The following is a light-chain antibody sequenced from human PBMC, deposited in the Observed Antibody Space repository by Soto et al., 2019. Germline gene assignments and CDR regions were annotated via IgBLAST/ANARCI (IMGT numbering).Light chain of an antibody. Sequence: EIVLTQSPATLSLSPGERATLSCRASQSVSSYLAWYQQKPGQAPRLLIYDASNRATGIPARFSGSGSGTDFTLTISSLQPEDFATYYCLQVDVYPWTFGQGTKVDIK. V-gene: IGKV3-11*01. CDR1: QSVSSY. CDR2: DAS. J-gene: IGKJ1*01. CDR3: LQVDVYPWT.